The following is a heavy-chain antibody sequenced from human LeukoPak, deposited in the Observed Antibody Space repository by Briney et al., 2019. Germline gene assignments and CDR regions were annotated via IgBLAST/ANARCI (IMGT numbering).Heavy chain of an antibody. CDR2: IYYTRST. J-gene: IGHJ6*02. D-gene: IGHD4-17*01. Sequence: SETLSLTCTVSGGSISSSSYYWGWIRQPPGKGLEWIGSIYYTRSTYYNPSLKSRVTISVDTSKNQFSLKLTSVTAADTAVYYCARESAVTLADYGFDVWGQGTTVTVSS. V-gene: IGHV4-39*02. CDR3: ARESAVTLADYGFDV. CDR1: GGSISSSSYY.